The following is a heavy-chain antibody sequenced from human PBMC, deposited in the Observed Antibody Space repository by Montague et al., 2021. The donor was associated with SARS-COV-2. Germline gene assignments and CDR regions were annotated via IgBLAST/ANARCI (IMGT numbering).Heavy chain of an antibody. CDR1: GFNFGVYE. Sequence: SLRLSCAASGFNFGVYEVNWVRQTPGKGLEWVSYINGGSSVMYYADSVMGRFTISRDNAESSLHLQMNSLRAEDTAVYYCAPAVPVADDSWGQGTLVTVSS. J-gene: IGHJ5*02. CDR2: INGGSSVM. V-gene: IGHV3-48*03. D-gene: IGHD2-2*01. CDR3: APAVPVADDS.